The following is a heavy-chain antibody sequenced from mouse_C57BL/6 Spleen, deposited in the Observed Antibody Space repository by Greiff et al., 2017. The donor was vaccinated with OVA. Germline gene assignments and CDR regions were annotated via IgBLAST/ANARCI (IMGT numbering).Heavy chain of an antibody. Sequence: EVKLVESGEGLVKPGGSLKLSCAASGFTFSSYAMSWVRQTPEKRLEWVAYISSGGDYIYYADTVKGRFTISRDNARNTLYLQMSSLKSEDTAMYYCTRGGAYGSPLYWYFDVWGTGTTVTVSS. V-gene: IGHV5-9-1*02. CDR1: GFTFSSYA. CDR2: ISSGGDYI. D-gene: IGHD1-1*01. J-gene: IGHJ1*03. CDR3: TRGGAYGSPLYWYFDV.